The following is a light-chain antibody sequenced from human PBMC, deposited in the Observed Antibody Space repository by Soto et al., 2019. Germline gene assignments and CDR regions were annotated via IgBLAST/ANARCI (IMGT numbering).Light chain of an antibody. J-gene: IGLJ3*02. V-gene: IGLV2-23*02. CDR2: EVT. CDR3: FAYAGDSTWL. CDR1: RSDIGSYNS. Sequence: QSALTQPASVSGSPGESITIPCTGTRSDIGSYNSIAWYQQHPGKAPRVTIFEVTQRPSGISNRFSGSKSGYTASQTISGLQAEDEADYFCFAYAGDSTWLFGGGTKVTVL.